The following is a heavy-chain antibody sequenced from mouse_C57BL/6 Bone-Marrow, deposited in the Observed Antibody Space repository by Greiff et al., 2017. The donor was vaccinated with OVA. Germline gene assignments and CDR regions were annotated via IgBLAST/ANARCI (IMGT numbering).Heavy chain of an antibody. CDR1: GYTFTSYT. CDR3: ARKVYGSSYVGYAMDC. CDR2: INPSSGYT. D-gene: IGHD1-1*01. J-gene: IGHJ4*01. Sequence: QVQLQQSGAELARPGASVKMSCKASGYTFTSYTMRWVKQRPGQGLEWIGYINPSSGYTKYNQKFKDKATLTADKSSSTAYMQLSSLTSEDSAVYYCARKVYGSSYVGYAMDCWGQGTSVTVSS. V-gene: IGHV1-4*01.